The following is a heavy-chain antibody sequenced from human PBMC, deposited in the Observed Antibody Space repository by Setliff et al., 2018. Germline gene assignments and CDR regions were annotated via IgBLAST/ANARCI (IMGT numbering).Heavy chain of an antibody. J-gene: IGHJ4*02. CDR1: GFTFSSYS. D-gene: IGHD5-12*01. CDR3: ARGPRDGYNSGLDY. V-gene: IGHV3-72*01. CDR2: IRDKANRYTT. Sequence: GGSLRLSCAASGFTFSSYSMNWVRQAPGKGLEWVGRIRDKANRYTTEYAASVKGRFTISRPDSEISMYLQMNSLETEDTAVYFCARGPRDGYNSGLDYWGQGALVTVSS.